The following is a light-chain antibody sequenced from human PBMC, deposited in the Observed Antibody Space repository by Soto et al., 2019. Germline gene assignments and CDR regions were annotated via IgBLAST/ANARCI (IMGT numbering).Light chain of an antibody. J-gene: IGKJ1*01. CDR2: GVS. CDR3: QQYGSTRT. CDR1: QSVSNKL. Sequence: ENVLTQSPGTLSLCPGERATLSCRATQSVSNKLLAWYQQKPGQAPRLLIYGVSTRATGIPDRFSGSGSGTDFTLTISRVEPEDFAVYYCQQYGSTRTFGQGTKVDIK. V-gene: IGKV3-20*01.